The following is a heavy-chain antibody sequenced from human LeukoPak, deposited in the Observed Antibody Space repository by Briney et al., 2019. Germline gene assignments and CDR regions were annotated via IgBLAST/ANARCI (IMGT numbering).Heavy chain of an antibody. Sequence: GESLKISCKGSEYSFASYWIAWVRQMPGKGLEWMGVIYPGDSDTRYSPSFQGQVTISADKSISTAYLQWSGLEASDTAMYYCARQDGAAKYYFDYWGQGTLVAVSS. CDR3: ARQDGAAKYYFDY. CDR2: IYPGDSDT. D-gene: IGHD5-24*01. J-gene: IGHJ4*02. V-gene: IGHV5-51*01. CDR1: EYSFASYW.